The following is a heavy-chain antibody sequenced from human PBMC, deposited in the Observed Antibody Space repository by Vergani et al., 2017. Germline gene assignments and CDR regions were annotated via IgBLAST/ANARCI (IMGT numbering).Heavy chain of an antibody. CDR1: GGSFSGYY. CDR2: INHSEST. Sequence: QVQLQQWGAGLLKPSETLSLTCAVYGGSFSGYYWSWIRQPPGKGLEWIGEINHSESTNYNPSLKSGVTISVDTSKNQFSLKLSSVTAADTAVYYCASFSSGDSSGGLDYWGQGTLVTVSS. J-gene: IGHJ4*02. D-gene: IGHD3-22*01. CDR3: ASFSSGDSSGGLDY. V-gene: IGHV4-34*01.